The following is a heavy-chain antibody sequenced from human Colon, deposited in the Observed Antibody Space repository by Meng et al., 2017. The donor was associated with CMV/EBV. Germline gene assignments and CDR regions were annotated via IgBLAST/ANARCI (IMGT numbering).Heavy chain of an antibody. V-gene: IGHV3-7*01. CDR2: IKEDGSEK. Sequence: GESLKISCAASGFTFSNYWMTWLRQAPGRGLELVAHIKEDGSEKYFVGSVKGRFTISRDNSKNTLYLQLSSLRAEDTAVYYCAKTWGGYCGPTTCSHFDYWGQGTLVTVSS. CDR1: GFTFSNYW. J-gene: IGHJ4*02. D-gene: IGHD2-2*01. CDR3: AKTWGGYCGPTTCSHFDY.